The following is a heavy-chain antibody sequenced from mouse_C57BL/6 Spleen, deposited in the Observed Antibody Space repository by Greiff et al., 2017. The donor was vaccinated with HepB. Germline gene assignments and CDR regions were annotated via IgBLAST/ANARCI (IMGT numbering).Heavy chain of an antibody. CDR2: IYPGDGDT. CDR1: GYAFSSSW. Sequence: VQLQQSGPELVKPGASVKISCKASGYAFSSSWMNWVKQRPGKGLEWIGRIYPGDGDTNYNGKFKGKATLTADKSSSTAYMQLSSLTSEDSAVYFCARSVDSSGYALGYWGQGTTLTVSS. CDR3: ARSVDSSGYALGY. D-gene: IGHD3-2*02. J-gene: IGHJ2*01. V-gene: IGHV1-82*01.